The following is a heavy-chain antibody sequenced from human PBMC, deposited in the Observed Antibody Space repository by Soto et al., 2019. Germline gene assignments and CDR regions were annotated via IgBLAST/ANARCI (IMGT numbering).Heavy chain of an antibody. D-gene: IGHD3-22*01. CDR2: IWYDGSNK. V-gene: IGHV3-33*01. CDR1: GFTFSSYG. J-gene: IGHJ3*02. CDR3: ARGAYYYDSSGYDAFDI. Sequence: RRLSCAASGFTFSSYGMHWVRQAPGKGLEWVAVIWYDGSNKYYADSVKGRFTISRDNSKNTLYLQMNSLRAEDTAVYYCARGAYYYDSSGYDAFDIWGQGTMVTVSS.